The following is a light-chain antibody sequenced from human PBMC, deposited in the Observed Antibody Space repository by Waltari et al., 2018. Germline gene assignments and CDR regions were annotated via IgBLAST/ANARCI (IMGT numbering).Light chain of an antibody. CDR2: EGT. J-gene: IGLJ2*01. V-gene: IGLV2-14*01. CDR3: SSYTGGSTLLV. CDR1: TSDIGSHAY. Sequence: QSALTQPASVSGSPGQSITISCTGTTSDIGSHAYVSWYQQHPGKAPKLLIYEGTNRPSGVSTRCSGTKSGSTASLTISGLQADDEAHYYCSSYTGGSTLLVFGGGTDLTVL.